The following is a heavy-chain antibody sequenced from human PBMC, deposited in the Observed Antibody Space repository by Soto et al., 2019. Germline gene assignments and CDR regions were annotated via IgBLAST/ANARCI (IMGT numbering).Heavy chain of an antibody. D-gene: IGHD3-9*01. CDR2: VKSKTHGGTT. J-gene: IGHJ4*02. CDR1: GFTFSNDW. V-gene: IGHV3-15*07. Sequence: GGSLRIDWAASGFTFSNDWMNGVRQAPGKGLEWVGRVKSKTHGGTTDYAEPVKGRFAISRDDSNNMVYLQMNSLRAEDTAVYYCAKERTGYYIECWGQGTLVTVSS. CDR3: AKERTGYYIEC.